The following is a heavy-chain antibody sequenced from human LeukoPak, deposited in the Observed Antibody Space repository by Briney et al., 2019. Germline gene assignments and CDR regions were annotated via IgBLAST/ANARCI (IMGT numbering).Heavy chain of an antibody. CDR3: ARDPSSGARGGY. Sequence: GASVKVSCKASGGTFSSYAISWVRRAPGQGLEWMGRIIPILGIANYAQKFQGRVTITADKSTSTAYMELSSLRSEDTAVYYCARDPSSGARGGYWGQGTLVTVSS. CDR2: IIPILGIA. V-gene: IGHV1-69*04. D-gene: IGHD6-19*01. CDR1: GGTFSSYA. J-gene: IGHJ4*02.